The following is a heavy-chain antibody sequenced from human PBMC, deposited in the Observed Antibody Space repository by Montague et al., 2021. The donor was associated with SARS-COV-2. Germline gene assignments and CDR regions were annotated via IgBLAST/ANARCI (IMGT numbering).Heavy chain of an antibody. J-gene: IGHJ6*02. CDR1: GFPFSNSA. CDR3: AKDSYYYGLGYGMDV. Sequence: SIRLSCAASGFPFSNSAMNWVRQAPGKGLEWVSGSSGSDGGTHYADSVKGRFTISRDNSKNVLYLQMNSLRAEDTALYYCAKDSYYYGLGYGMDVWGQGTTVTVSS. D-gene: IGHD3-10*01. V-gene: IGHV3-23*01. CDR2: SSGSDGGT.